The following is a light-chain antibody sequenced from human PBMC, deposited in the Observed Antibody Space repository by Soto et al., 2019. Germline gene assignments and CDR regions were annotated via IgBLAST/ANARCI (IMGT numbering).Light chain of an antibody. CDR3: QRYNSYPNT. Sequence: IQMTQCPSTLSASVGDRVTITCRASQSVSSWLAWYQQKPGKAPKLLIYDASNLEGGVPSTYGGSGSGTEFALTMSSVQSDDVATYFCQRYNSYPNTFGQGTKVDIK. V-gene: IGKV1-5*01. J-gene: IGKJ2*01. CDR2: DAS. CDR1: QSVSSW.